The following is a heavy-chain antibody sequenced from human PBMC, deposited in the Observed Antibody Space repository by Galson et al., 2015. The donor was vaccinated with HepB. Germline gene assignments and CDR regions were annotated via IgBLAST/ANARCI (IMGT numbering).Heavy chain of an antibody. Sequence: TLSLTCAVYGGSFSGYYWSWIRQPPGKGLEWIGEINHSGSTNYNPSLKSRVTISVDTSKNQFSLKLSSVTAADTAVYYCARGSYIVVVVAATSSYFGYWGQGTLVTVSS. J-gene: IGHJ4*02. CDR3: ARGSYIVVVVAATSSYFGY. D-gene: IGHD2-15*01. CDR1: GGSFSGYY. CDR2: INHSGST. V-gene: IGHV4-34*01.